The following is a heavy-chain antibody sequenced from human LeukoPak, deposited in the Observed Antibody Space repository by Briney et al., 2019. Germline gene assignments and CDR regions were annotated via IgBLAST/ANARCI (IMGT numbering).Heavy chain of an antibody. Sequence: GGSLRLSCAASGFTFSSYNMNWVRQAPGKGLEWVSNIRSSSRTRYYADSVKGRFTISRDNAKNSLHLQMNSLRDEDTAVYYCARSPYLYDGSDYYYLDYWGQGTLVTVSS. CDR3: ARSPYLYDGSDYYYLDY. CDR2: IRSSSRTR. J-gene: IGHJ4*02. V-gene: IGHV3-48*02. D-gene: IGHD3-22*01. CDR1: GFTFSSYN.